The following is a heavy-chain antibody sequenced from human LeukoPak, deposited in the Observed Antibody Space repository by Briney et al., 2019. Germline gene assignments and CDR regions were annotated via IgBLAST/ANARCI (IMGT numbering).Heavy chain of an antibody. Sequence: SVKVSCKASGGTFSSYAISWVRQAPGQGLEWMGGIIPIFGTANYAQKFQGRVTITADKSTSTAYMELSSLRSEDTAVYYCARGAPDYGDYSYYYYYMDVWGKGTTVTISS. V-gene: IGHV1-69*06. CDR2: IIPIFGTA. J-gene: IGHJ6*03. CDR1: GGTFSSYA. CDR3: ARGAPDYGDYSYYYYYMDV. D-gene: IGHD4-17*01.